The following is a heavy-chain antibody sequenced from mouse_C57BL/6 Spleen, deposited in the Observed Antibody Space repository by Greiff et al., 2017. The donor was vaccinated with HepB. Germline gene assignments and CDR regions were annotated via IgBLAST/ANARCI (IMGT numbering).Heavy chain of an antibody. CDR2: INYDGSST. D-gene: IGHD1-1*01. CDR3: AREDYYGSPDWYFDV. V-gene: IGHV5-16*01. Sequence: EVMLVESEGGLVQPGSSMKLSCTASGFTFSDYYMAWVRQVPEKGLEWVANINYDGSSTYYLDSLKSRFIISRDNAKNILYLQMSSLKSEDTATYYCAREDYYGSPDWYFDVWGTGTTVTVSS. CDR1: GFTFSDYY. J-gene: IGHJ1*03.